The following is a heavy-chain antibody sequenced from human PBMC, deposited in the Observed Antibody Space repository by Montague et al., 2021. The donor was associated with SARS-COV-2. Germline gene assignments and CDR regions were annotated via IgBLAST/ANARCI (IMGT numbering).Heavy chain of an antibody. D-gene: IGHD2/OR15-2a*01. CDR3: AHRRTTLTNTWFDP. V-gene: IGHV2-5*02. CDR1: GFSLSTSGVG. CDR2: IYWDXYK. J-gene: IGHJ5*02. Sequence: PALVKLTQTLTLXCNFSGFSLSTSGVGVGWIRQPPGKALEWLALIYWDXYKRYSPSLKSKLTITKDTSKNQVVLTMTNMDPVDTATYYCAHRRTTLTNTWFDPWGQGTLVTVSS.